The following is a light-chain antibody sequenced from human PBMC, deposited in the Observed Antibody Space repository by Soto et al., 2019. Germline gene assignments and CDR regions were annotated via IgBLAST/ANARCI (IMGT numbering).Light chain of an antibody. CDR1: QSLSNNF. CDR2: CAS. V-gene: IGKV3-20*01. Sequence: DIVLTQSPGTLSLSPGDRAALSCGASQSLSNNFLAWYQQKPGQAPRLLISCASSRATGIPDRFSGSGSGTDFTLTITRVEPEDFAVYYCQQYATSPLTFGGGTKVEIK. CDR3: QQYATSPLT. J-gene: IGKJ4*01.